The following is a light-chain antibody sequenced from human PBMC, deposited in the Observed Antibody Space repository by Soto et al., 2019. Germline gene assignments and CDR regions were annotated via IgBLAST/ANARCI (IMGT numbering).Light chain of an antibody. CDR2: EVS. Sequence: QSALTQPPSASGSPGQSVTISCTGTSSDVGGYHYVSWYQQHPDKAPKLMIYEVSKRPSGVPDRFSGSRSGNTASLTVSGLQAEDEADYYCSSDAGSNWVFGGGTKLTVL. V-gene: IGLV2-8*01. J-gene: IGLJ2*01. CDR3: SSDAGSNWV. CDR1: SSDVGGYHY.